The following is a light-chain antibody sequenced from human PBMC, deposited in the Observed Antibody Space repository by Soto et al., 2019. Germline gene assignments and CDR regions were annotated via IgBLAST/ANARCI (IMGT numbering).Light chain of an antibody. J-gene: IGKJ2*01. Sequence: DIQMTQSPSSLSASVGDTVTITCRASQRISSYLNWYQQKPGKAPKLLIYGTSNLQSGVPSRFSGRGTGTDFTLTITSLQPEDFATYYCQQSYSIPYTFGQGTKLEIK. CDR2: GTS. CDR3: QQSYSIPYT. V-gene: IGKV1-39*01. CDR1: QRISSY.